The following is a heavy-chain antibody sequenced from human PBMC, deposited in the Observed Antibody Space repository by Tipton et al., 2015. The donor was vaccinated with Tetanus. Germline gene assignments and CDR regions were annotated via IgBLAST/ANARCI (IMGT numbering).Heavy chain of an antibody. CDR3: ARGGDPGYFDF. J-gene: IGHJ4*02. V-gene: IGHV4-4*07. CDR2: ISNGNP. Sequence: TLSLTCSVSRGPISSYYWSWIRQPAGKGLEWIGHISNGNPDYTPSLKSRVTLSVDTSKSEFSLKLRSVTAADTGVYYCARGGDPGYFDFWGQGILVTVSS. CDR1: RGPISSYY. D-gene: IGHD4-17*01.